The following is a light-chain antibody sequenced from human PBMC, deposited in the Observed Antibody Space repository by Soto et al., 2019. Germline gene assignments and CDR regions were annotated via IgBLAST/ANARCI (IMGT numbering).Light chain of an antibody. Sequence: EIVLTQSPGTLSLSPGERATLSCRASQSVSSKYLAWYQQKPGRAPRVLIYGTSIRASGVPERFSGGWSGTDFTLTITRLEPEDFAVYYCQQYGSSLFTFGPGTKVDFK. V-gene: IGKV3-20*01. CDR3: QQYGSSLFT. CDR2: GTS. CDR1: QSVSSKY. J-gene: IGKJ3*01.